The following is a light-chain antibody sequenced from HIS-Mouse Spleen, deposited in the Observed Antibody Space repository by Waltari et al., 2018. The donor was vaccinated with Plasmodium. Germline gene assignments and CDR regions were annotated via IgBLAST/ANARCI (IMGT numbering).Light chain of an antibody. Sequence: EIVFTQSPATLSLSPGERANLSCRASQSVSSYLAWYQQNPGQAPRLLIYDASNRATGIPARFSGSGSGTDFTLTISSLEPEDFAVYYCQQRSNWWTFGQGTKVEIK. CDR1: QSVSSY. CDR2: DAS. V-gene: IGKV3-11*01. J-gene: IGKJ1*01. CDR3: QQRSNWWT.